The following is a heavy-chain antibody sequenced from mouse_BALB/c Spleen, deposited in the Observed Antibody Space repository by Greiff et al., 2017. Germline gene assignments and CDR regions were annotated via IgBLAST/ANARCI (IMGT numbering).Heavy chain of an antibody. D-gene: IGHD4-1*01. CDR1: GFTFSDAW. Sequence: EVMLVESGGGLVQPGGSMKLSCAASGFTFSDAWMDWVRQSPEKGLEWVAEIRLKSNNYATHYAESVKGRFTISRDDSKSSVYLQMNNLRAEDTGIYYCTRRDWASWFAYWGQGTLVTVSA. CDR3: TRRDWASWFAY. J-gene: IGHJ3*01. V-gene: IGHV6-6*02. CDR2: IRLKSNNYAT.